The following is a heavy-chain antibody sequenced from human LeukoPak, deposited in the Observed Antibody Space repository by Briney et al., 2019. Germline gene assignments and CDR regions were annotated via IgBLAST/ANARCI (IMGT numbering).Heavy chain of an antibody. J-gene: IGHJ5*02. D-gene: IGHD3-3*01. CDR1: GYTFTAHY. CDR2: INPNSGGT. V-gene: IGHV1-2*02. CDR3: ARSYDFWSGPPFDP. Sequence: ASVKVSCKASGYTFTAHYMHWVRQAPGQGLEGMGWINPNSGGTKYAQKFQGRVTLTRDTSISTAYMELSRLRCDDTAVYYCARSYDFWSGPPFDPWGQGTLVTVSS.